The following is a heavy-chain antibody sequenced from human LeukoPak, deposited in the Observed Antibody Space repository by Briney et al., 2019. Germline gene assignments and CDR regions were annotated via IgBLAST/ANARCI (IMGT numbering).Heavy chain of an antibody. CDR1: GGSISSYY. Sequence: PSETLSLTCTVSGGSISSYYWSWIRQPRGGGLEWIGYIYYSGSNNYNRSLKGRVTISVNTSKNQSSLKLTSVTAADTAVYYCAILGSSSWLDYWGQATLVTVPS. J-gene: IGHJ4*02. V-gene: IGHV4-59*08. D-gene: IGHD6-13*01. CDR3: AILGSSSWLDY. CDR2: IYYSGSN.